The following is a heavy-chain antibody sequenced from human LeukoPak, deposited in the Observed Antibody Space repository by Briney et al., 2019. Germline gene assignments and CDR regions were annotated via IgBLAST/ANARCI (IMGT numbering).Heavy chain of an antibody. D-gene: IGHD2-8*01. V-gene: IGHV3-30-3*01. J-gene: IGHJ4*02. Sequence: GGSLRLSCAASGFTFSSYAMHWVRQAPGKGLEWVVVISYDGSNKYYADSVKGRFTISRDNSKNTLYLQMNSLRAEDTAVYYCARDPGGVYPYYFDYWGQGTLVTVSS. CDR3: ARDPGGVYPYYFDY. CDR1: GFTFSSYA. CDR2: ISYDGSNK.